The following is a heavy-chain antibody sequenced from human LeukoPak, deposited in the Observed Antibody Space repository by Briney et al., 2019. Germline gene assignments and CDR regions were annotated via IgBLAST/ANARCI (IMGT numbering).Heavy chain of an antibody. CDR3: AKVPWPVTILPMDV. CDR1: GFTFSGYT. Sequence: GGSLRLSCAASGFTFSGYTMTWVRQAPGKGLEWVAFIRYDGSNKYYADSVKGRFTISRDNSKNTLYLQMNSLRAEDTAVYYCAKVPWPVTILPMDVWGKGTTVTVSS. J-gene: IGHJ6*03. D-gene: IGHD3-3*01. V-gene: IGHV3-30*02. CDR2: IRYDGSNK.